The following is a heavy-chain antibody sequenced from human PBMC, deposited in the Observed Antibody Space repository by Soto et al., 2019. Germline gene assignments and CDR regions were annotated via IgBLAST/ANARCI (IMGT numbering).Heavy chain of an antibody. D-gene: IGHD5-12*01. CDR2: ISAYNGNT. J-gene: IGHJ3*02. CDR3: ARVRDSCYDRDAFDI. CDR1: GYPFTSYG. V-gene: IGHV1-18*01. Sequence: XSVKVSCKASGYPFTSYGISWVRQAPGQGLEWMGWISAYNGNTNYAQKLQGRVTMTTDTSTSTAYMELRSLRSDDTAVYYCARVRDSCYDRDAFDIWGQGTMVTVSS.